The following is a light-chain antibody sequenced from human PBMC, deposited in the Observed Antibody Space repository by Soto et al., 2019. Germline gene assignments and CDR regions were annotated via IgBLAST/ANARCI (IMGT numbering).Light chain of an antibody. CDR2: SSS. Sequence: QSVLTQSPSASGTPGQRVTISCSGSSLNIGSNAVFWYQHLPGAAPRLLISSSSQRPSGVPARFSGSTSGTSASLDIRGLRSEDEADYSCASWDDAPRGYVFGTGTKLTVL. CDR3: ASWDDAPRGYV. CDR1: SLNIGSNA. J-gene: IGLJ1*01. V-gene: IGLV1-47*02.